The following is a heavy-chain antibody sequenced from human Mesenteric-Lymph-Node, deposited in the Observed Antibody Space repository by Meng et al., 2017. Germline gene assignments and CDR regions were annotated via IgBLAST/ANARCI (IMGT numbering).Heavy chain of an antibody. CDR1: GFTFTDYY. CDR2: ISTSGNII. CDR3: ARGGIAARLDDY. Sequence: GESLKISCVASGFTFTDYYMSWIRQAPGKGLEWVSYISTSGNIIYYADSVKGRFTISRDNAKNSVYLQMNSLRAEDTAVYYCARGGIAARLDDYWGQGTLVTVSS. J-gene: IGHJ4*02. V-gene: IGHV3-11*04. D-gene: IGHD6-6*01.